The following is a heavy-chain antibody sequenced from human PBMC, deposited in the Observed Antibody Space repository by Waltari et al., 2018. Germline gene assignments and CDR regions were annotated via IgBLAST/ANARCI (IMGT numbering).Heavy chain of an antibody. CDR1: GFPFNNHW. J-gene: IGHJ4*02. CDR3: VRARLRYFDY. V-gene: IGHV3-74*01. Sequence: EVQLVESGGGLVQPGGSLRLSCVASGFPFNNHWMHWVRQAPGKGLLWVSRINTDGSGSSYADSVKGRFTISRDNAMNTLYLQMDSLRAEDTGVYYCVRARLRYFDYWGQGALVTVSS. CDR2: INTDGSGS. D-gene: IGHD4-17*01.